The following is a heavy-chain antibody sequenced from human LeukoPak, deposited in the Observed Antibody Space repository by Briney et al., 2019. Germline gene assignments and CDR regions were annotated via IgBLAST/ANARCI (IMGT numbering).Heavy chain of an antibody. CDR2: INNSGAV. CDR3: AFDSSGSGY. D-gene: IGHD2-15*01. CDR1: GGSFSVYY. Sequence: SETLSLTCAVYGGSFSVYYRHWVRQPPGKGLEWIGEINNSGAVNYNPSPKSQVTIPADPPKKQSSRKLSSVTAADTAVYYCAFDSSGSGYWGQGTLVTLSS. J-gene: IGHJ4*02. V-gene: IGHV4-34*01.